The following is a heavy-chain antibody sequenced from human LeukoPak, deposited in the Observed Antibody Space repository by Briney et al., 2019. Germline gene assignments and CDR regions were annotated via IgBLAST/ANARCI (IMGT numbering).Heavy chain of an antibody. J-gene: IGHJ3*02. CDR2: IYRVGTT. CDR3: ARDGYNPVAFDI. Sequence: SETLSLTCTVSGYSISSGYYWGWIRQPPGKGLEWIGNIYRVGTTFYNPSLKSRVIISVDTSKNQFSLRLNSVTAADTAVYYCARDGYNPVAFDIWGQGTMVTVSS. CDR1: GYSISSGYY. V-gene: IGHV4-38-2*02. D-gene: IGHD5-24*01.